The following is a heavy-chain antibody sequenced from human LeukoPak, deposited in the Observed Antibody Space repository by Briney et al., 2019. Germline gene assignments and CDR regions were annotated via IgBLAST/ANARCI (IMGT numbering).Heavy chain of an antibody. CDR3: AREGGPYRPLDY. Sequence: PSQTLSLTCTVSGGSISRGGYYWTWIRQHPGKGLERIGYIYYSGTTYFNPSLKSRVTISVDTSKNQFSLKLSSVTAADTAVYYCAREGGPYRPLDYSGQGTLVTVSS. J-gene: IGHJ4*02. CDR1: GGSISRGGYY. CDR2: IYYSGTT. V-gene: IGHV4-31*03.